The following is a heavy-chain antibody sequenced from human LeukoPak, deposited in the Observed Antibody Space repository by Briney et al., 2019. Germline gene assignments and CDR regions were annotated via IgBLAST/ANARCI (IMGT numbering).Heavy chain of an antibody. CDR3: ARKFDTYYFDY. V-gene: IGHV4-30-4*08. CDR2: IYYSGST. Sequence: SETLSLTCTVSGGSISSGDYYWSWIRQPPGTGLEWIGYIYYSGSTYYNPSLKSRVTISVDTSKNQFSLKLSSVTAADTAVYYCARKFDTYYFDYWGQGTLVTVSS. J-gene: IGHJ4*02. CDR1: GGSISSGDYY. D-gene: IGHD3-10*01.